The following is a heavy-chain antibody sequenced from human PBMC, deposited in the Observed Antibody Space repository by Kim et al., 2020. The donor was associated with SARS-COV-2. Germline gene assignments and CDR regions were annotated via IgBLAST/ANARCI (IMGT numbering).Heavy chain of an antibody. D-gene: IGHD3-10*01. J-gene: IGHJ4*02. CDR1: GYSISSGYY. CDR2: IYHSGST. V-gene: IGHV4-38-2*02. Sequence: SETLSLTCTVSGYSISSGYYWGWIRQPPGKGLEWIGSIYHSGSTYYNPSLKSRVTISVDTSKNQFSLKLSSVTAADTAVHYCARVVRITMVRGVINYFDYWGQGTLVTVSS. CDR3: ARVVRITMVRGVINYFDY.